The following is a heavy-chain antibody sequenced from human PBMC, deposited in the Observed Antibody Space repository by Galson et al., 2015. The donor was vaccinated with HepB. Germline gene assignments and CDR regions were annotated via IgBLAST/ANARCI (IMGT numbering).Heavy chain of an antibody. J-gene: IGHJ2*01. CDR3: ASPLQKGQFLWVFDV. D-gene: IGHD2/OR15-2a*01. V-gene: IGHV1-69*13. CDR1: GGTFSKFP. CDR2: IIPIFGTP. Sequence: SVKVSCKASGGTFSKFPVNWVRQAPGQGLEWMGGIIPIFGTPHYAERFQGRVKITADENTNTGYLEVSSLTSQDTAVYYCASPLQKGQFLWVFDVWGRGTLVTASS.